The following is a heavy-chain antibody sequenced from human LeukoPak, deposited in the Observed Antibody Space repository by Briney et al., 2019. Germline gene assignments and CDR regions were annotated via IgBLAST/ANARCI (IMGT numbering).Heavy chain of an antibody. Sequence: QSGGSLRLSCAASGFTFSSYGMHWVRQAPGKGLEWVAVIWYDGSNKYYADSVKGRFTISRDNSKNTLYLQMNSLRAEDTAVYYCARALEDPDYYDSNYGVDYWGQGTLVTVSS. V-gene: IGHV3-33*01. CDR1: GFTFSSYG. CDR2: IWYDGSNK. J-gene: IGHJ4*02. CDR3: ARALEDPDYYDSNYGVDY. D-gene: IGHD3-22*01.